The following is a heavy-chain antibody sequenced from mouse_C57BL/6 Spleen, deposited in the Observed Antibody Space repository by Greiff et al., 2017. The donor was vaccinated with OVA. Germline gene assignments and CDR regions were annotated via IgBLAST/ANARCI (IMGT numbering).Heavy chain of an antibody. Sequence: VKLVESGPELVKPGASVKISCKASGYAFSSSWMNWVKQRPGKGLEWIGRIYPGDGDTNYNGKFKGKATMTADKSSSTAYMQLSSLTSEDSAVYFCARSMYHYFDYWGQGTTLTVSS. V-gene: IGHV1-82*01. CDR1: GYAFSSSW. D-gene: IGHD5-1*01. CDR3: ARSMYHYFDY. J-gene: IGHJ2*01. CDR2: IYPGDGDT.